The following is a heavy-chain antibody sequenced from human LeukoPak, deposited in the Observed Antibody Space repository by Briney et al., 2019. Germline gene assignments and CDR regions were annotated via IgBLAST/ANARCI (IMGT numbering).Heavy chain of an antibody. D-gene: IGHD3-16*01. CDR3: ARDRGMGQDYYYGMDV. CDR1: GFTFSSYA. V-gene: IGHV3-30-3*01. Sequence: GGSLRLSCAASGFTFSSYAMHWVRQAPGKGLEWVAVISYDGSNKYYADSVKGRFTISRDNSKNTLYLQMISLRAEDTAVYYCARDRGMGQDYYYGMDVWGQGTTVRVSS. CDR2: ISYDGSNK. J-gene: IGHJ6*02.